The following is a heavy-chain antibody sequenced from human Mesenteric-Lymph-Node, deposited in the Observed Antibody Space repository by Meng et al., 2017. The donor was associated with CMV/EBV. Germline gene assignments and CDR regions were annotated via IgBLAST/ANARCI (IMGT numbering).Heavy chain of an antibody. D-gene: IGHD5-12*01. Sequence: GESLKISCAASGFAFDNFWMTWVRQAPGKGLEWVSLIGSSSDYMYYADSVKGRFSISRDNAKNSLYLQMNSLRVEDTAVYYCARESGSEVYYYYGMDVWGQGTTVTVSS. CDR1: GFAFDNFW. J-gene: IGHJ6*02. V-gene: IGHV3-21*01. CDR3: ARESGSEVYYYYGMDV. CDR2: IGSSSDYM.